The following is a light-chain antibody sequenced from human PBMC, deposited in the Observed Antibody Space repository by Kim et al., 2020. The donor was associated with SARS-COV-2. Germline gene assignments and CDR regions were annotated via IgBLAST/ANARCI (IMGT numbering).Light chain of an antibody. J-gene: IGLJ2*01. Sequence: GKTVTISCTRSSGSIDANYVQWYQQRPGGVPTTVIYEDDQRPSGVSDRFSGSIDNSSNSASLTISGLKTEDEADYYCQSYNRSNVIFGGGTKSPS. CDR2: EDD. CDR3: QSYNRSNVI. V-gene: IGLV6-57*03. CDR1: SGSIDANY.